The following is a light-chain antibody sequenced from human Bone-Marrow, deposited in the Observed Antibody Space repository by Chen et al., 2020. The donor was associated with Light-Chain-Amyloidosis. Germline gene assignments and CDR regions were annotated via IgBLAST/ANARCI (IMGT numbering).Light chain of an antibody. J-gene: IGLJ2*01. CDR3: QSADSSGTYEVR. Sequence: SYELTQTPSVSVSPGQTARITCSGDDLPTKYAYWYQQKPGQAPVLVIHRDTERPSGISERFSGSSSGTTATLNISGVQTEDEADYHCQSADSSGTYEVRFGGGTKLTVL. CDR1: DLPTKY. V-gene: IGLV3-25*03. CDR2: RDT.